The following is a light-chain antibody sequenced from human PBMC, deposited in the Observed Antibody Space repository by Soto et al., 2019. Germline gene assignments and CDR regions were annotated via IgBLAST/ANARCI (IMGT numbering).Light chain of an antibody. CDR1: QSVSSNY. CDR2: GAS. CDR3: QRYGGSPIT. Sequence: VLTQSPGTLSLSPGERATLSCRASQSVSSNYLAWYQQKPGQAPRLLIYGASNRATGIPGRFGGSGSGTDFTLTISRLEPEDFAVYYCQRYGGSPITFGQGRRPEIK. V-gene: IGKV3-20*01. J-gene: IGKJ5*01.